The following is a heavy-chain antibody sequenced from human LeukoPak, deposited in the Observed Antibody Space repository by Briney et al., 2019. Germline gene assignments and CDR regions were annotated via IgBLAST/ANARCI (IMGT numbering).Heavy chain of an antibody. D-gene: IGHD6-19*01. CDR2: ISGSGGST. V-gene: IGHV3-23*01. J-gene: IGHJ6*03. CDR1: GFTVSDHY. Sequence: PGGSLRLSCAVSGFTVSDHYMTWVRQAPGKGLEWVSAISGSGGSTYYADSVKGRFTISRDNSKNTLYLQMNSLRAEDTAVYYCAKAHSSGYYYYMDVWGKGTTVTISS. CDR3: AKAHSSGYYYYMDV.